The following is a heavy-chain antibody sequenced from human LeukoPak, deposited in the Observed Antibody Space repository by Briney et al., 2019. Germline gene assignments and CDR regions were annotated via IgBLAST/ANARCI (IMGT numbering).Heavy chain of an antibody. CDR2: IDDGGTT. CDR3: ARQVAATAPVGY. Sequence: PSETLSLTCTVHGGSFSDYFWSWIRQSPGKGLEWIGEIDDGGTTNYNPSLKSRVTISVDTSKNQFSLKLTSVTAADTAVDYCARQVAATAPVGYWGQGTLVTVSS. V-gene: IGHV4-34*01. CDR1: GGSFSDYF. J-gene: IGHJ4*02. D-gene: IGHD6-13*01.